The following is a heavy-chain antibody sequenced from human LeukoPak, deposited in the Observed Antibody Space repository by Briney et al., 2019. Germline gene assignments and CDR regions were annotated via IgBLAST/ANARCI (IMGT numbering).Heavy chain of an antibody. D-gene: IGHD2-8*02. Sequence: ASVKVSCKASGYTSSGFYIHWVRQAPGQGLEWLGRIYPNSGGTDYAQKFQGRVTMTRDTSISTAYMELSRLRSDDTATYYCARVYCTGVDCYFDYWGQGTLVTVSS. CDR1: GYTSSGFY. CDR2: IYPNSGGT. V-gene: IGHV1-2*06. J-gene: IGHJ4*02. CDR3: ARVYCTGVDCYFDY.